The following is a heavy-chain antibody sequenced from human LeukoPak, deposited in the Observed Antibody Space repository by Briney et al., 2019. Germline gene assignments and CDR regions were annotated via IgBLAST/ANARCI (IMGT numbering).Heavy chain of an antibody. V-gene: IGHV3-30*18. D-gene: IGHD4-23*01. CDR2: ISYDGSNK. CDR3: AKDIRDYGGIDY. Sequence: PGGSLRLSCAASGFTFSSYGMHWVRQAPGKGLEWVAVISYDGSNKYYADSVKGRFTISRDNSKNTLYLQMNSLRAEDTALYYCAKDIRDYGGIDYWGQGTLVTVSS. J-gene: IGHJ4*02. CDR1: GFTFSSYG.